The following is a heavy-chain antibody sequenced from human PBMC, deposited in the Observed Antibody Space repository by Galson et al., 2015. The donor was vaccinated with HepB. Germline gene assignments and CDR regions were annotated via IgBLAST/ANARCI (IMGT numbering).Heavy chain of an antibody. D-gene: IGHD3-10*01. CDR1: GFTFSGYW. CDR3: GRGHGFFV. CDR2: IEEDGTEK. J-gene: IGHJ6*04. V-gene: IGHV3-7*01. Sequence: SLRLSCAASGFTFSGYWMTWVRQIPGRGLQWVANIEEDGTEKNYVDSVRGRFTISRDNVQDSLYLQMSSLRVEDTAVYYCGRGHGFFVWGKGTTVTVSS.